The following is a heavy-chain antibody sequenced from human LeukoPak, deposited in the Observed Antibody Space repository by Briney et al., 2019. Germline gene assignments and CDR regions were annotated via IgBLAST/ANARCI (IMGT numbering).Heavy chain of an antibody. CDR1: GGSISSYY. J-gene: IGHJ3*02. Sequence: KPSETLSLTCTVSGGSISSYYWSWIRQHPGKGLEWIGYIYYSGSTNYNPSLKSRVTISVDTSKNQFSLKLSSVTAADTAVYYCAREVGGNFLLDAFDIWGQGTMVTVSS. CDR2: IYYSGST. V-gene: IGHV4-59*01. CDR3: AREVGGNFLLDAFDI. D-gene: IGHD4-23*01.